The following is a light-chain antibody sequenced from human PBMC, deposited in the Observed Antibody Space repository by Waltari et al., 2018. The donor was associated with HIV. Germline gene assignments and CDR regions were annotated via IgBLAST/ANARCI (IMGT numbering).Light chain of an antibody. J-gene: IGLJ2*01. CDR2: NTY. CDR3: AAWDDSMEGHV. CDR1: SADIGSNT. Sequence: QSVLTQPPSASGTPGQTVTISCSGSSADIGSNTLNWYKQLPGTAPKLLIYNTYQRPSGVPDRVSASQSGTSASLAISGLQSEDEADYYCAAWDDSMEGHVFGGGTKLTIL. V-gene: IGLV1-44*01.